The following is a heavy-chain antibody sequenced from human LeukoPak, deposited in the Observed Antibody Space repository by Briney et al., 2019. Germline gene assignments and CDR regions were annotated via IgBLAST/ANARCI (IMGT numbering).Heavy chain of an antibody. D-gene: IGHD5-24*01. CDR1: GYTFTGYY. V-gene: IGHV1-2*02. J-gene: IGHJ4*02. Sequence: GPVKVSCKASGYTFTGYYMHWVRQAPGQGLEWMGWINPNSGGTNYAQKFQGRVTMTRDTSISTAYMELSRLRSDDTAVYYCARRGGWLQLRIFGYWGQGTLVTVSS. CDR3: ARRGGWLQLRIFGY. CDR2: INPNSGGT.